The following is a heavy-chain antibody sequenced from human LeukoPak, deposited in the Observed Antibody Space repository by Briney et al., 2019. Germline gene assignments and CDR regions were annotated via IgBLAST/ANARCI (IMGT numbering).Heavy chain of an antibody. D-gene: IGHD6-19*01. CDR2: IYYSGSI. CDR3: ARVVAVAGKRFDP. J-gene: IGHJ5*02. Sequence: SETLSLTCAVSGGSIGSSSYYWGWIRQPPGKGLEWIGSIYYSGSIYYNPSLKSRVTISVDTSKNQFSLKLNSVTAADTAVYYCARVVAVAGKRFDPWGQGTLVTVSS. CDR1: GGSIGSSSYY. V-gene: IGHV4-39*01.